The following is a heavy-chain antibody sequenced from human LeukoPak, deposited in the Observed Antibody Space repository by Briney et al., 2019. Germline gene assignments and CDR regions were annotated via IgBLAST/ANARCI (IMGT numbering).Heavy chain of an antibody. Sequence: PGRSLRLSCAASGFSFDDYAMHWVRQVPGKGLEWVSGITWNSDNIDYTDSVKGRFTISRDNAKNSLYLLMNGLRPEDMALYFCARLDGAFDIWGQGTMVTVSS. J-gene: IGHJ3*02. CDR3: ARLDGAFDI. CDR1: GFSFDDYA. D-gene: IGHD5-24*01. V-gene: IGHV3-9*03. CDR2: ITWNSDNI.